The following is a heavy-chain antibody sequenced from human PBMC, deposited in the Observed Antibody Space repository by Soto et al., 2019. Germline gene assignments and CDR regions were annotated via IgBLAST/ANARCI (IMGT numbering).Heavy chain of an antibody. V-gene: IGHV3-30*18. D-gene: IGHD3-10*01. J-gene: IGHJ6*02. CDR3: AKSGSVLWFGELLTYGMDV. CDR2: ISYDGSNK. CDR1: GFTFSSYG. Sequence: PGGSLRLSCAASGFTFSSYGMHWVRQAPGKGLEWVAVISYDGSNKYYADSVKGRFTISRDNSKNTLYLQMNSLRAEDTAVYYCAKSGSVLWFGELLTYGMDVWGQGTRSPSP.